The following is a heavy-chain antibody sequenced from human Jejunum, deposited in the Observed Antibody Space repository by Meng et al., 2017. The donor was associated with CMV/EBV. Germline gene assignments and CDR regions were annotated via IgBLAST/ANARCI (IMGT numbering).Heavy chain of an antibody. CDR2: TNYNGGF. D-gene: IGHD3-3*01. J-gene: IGHJ5*01. V-gene: IGHV4-59*01. CDR1: ISTYY. Sequence: ISTYYWNWIRQPPGMGLEWIGYTNYNGGFNYNASLRNRVTISLDTSRKQLSLKLTSVTAADTAVYYCARAPADYWSDSWSAQFDSWGQGILVTVSS. CDR3: ARAPADYWSDSWSAQFDS.